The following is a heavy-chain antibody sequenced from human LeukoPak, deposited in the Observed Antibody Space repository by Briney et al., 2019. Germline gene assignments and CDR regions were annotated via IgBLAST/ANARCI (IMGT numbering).Heavy chain of an antibody. CDR3: ARGGSGPDYYYYMDV. CDR2: IHHSGST. V-gene: IGHV4-38-2*02. J-gene: IGHJ6*03. CDR1: GYSISSDLS. Sequence: SETLSLICTVSGYSISSDLSWGWIRQPPGKGLEWIGSIHHSGSTYYNPSLKSRVTISVDTSKNQFSLKLTSVTAADTAVYYCARGGSGPDYYYYMDVWGKGTTVTVSS.